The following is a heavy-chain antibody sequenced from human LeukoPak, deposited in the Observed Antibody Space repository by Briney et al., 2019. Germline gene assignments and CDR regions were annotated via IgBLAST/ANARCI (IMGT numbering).Heavy chain of an antibody. V-gene: IGHV1-18*01. CDR2: ISAYNGNT. Sequence: GASVKVSCKASGYTFTSYGISWVRQAPGQGLEWMGWISAYNGNTNYAQKLQGRVTMTTDTSTSTAYMELRSLRSDDTAVYYCARGTPMSRSGWLLDDDYWGQGTLVTVSS. CDR3: ARGTPMSRSGWLLDDDY. D-gene: IGHD6-19*01. J-gene: IGHJ4*02. CDR1: GYTFTSYG.